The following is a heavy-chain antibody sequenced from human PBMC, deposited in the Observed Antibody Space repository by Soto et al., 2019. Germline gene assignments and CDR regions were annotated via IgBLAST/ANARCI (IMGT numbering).Heavy chain of an antibody. V-gene: IGHV3-33*01. CDR1: GFIFSSDG. CDR3: ARLSGSYLDY. J-gene: IGHJ4*02. D-gene: IGHD1-26*01. Sequence: QVQLVESGGGVVQPGRSLRLSCAASGFIFSSDGMHWVRQAPGKGLEWVALIWYDGSKEYYADSVKGRFTISRDNSKNTLYLQMNSLRAEDTAVYYCARLSGSYLDYWGQGTQVTVSS. CDR2: IWYDGSKE.